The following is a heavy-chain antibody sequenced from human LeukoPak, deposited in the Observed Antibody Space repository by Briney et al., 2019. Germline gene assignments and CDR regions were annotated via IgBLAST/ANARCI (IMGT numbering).Heavy chain of an antibody. D-gene: IGHD3-10*01. CDR3: ARDQGELLWFPHYYYYMDV. CDR2: ISAYNGNT. V-gene: IGHV1-18*01. Sequence: ASVKVSCKASGYTFTSYGISWARQAPGQGLEWMGWISAYNGNTNYAQKLQGRVTMTTDTSTSTAYMELRSLRSDDTAVYYCARDQGELLWFPHYYYYMDVWGKGTTVTISS. J-gene: IGHJ6*03. CDR1: GYTFTSYG.